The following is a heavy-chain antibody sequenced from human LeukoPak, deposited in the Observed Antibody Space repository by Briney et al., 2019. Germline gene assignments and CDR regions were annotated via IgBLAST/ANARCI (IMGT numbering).Heavy chain of an antibody. J-gene: IGHJ4*02. V-gene: IGHV1-69*06. Sequence: VASVKVSCKASGGTFSSYAISWVRQAPGQGLEWMGGIIPIFGTANYAQKFQGRVTITADKSTSTAYMELSSLRSEDTAVYYCARSANTAMGLFDYWGQGTLVTVSS. CDR2: IIPIFGTA. CDR1: GGTFSSYA. CDR3: ARSANTAMGLFDY. D-gene: IGHD5-18*01.